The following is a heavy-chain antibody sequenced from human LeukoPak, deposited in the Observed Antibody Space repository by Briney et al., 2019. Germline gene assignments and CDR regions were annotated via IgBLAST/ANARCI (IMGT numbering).Heavy chain of an antibody. V-gene: IGHV3-30-3*01. CDR2: ISYDGSNK. CDR1: GFTFSSYA. Sequence: GGSLRLSCAASGFTFSSYAMHWVRQAPGKGLEWVAVISYDGSNKYYADSVKGRFTISRDNSKNTLYLQMNSLRAEDTAVYYCATNHYGDYVSYFDYWGQGTLVTVSS. D-gene: IGHD4-17*01. CDR3: ATNHYGDYVSYFDY. J-gene: IGHJ4*02.